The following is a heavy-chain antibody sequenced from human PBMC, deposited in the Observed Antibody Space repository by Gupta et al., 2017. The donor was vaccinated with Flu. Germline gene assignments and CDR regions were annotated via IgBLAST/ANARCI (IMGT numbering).Heavy chain of an antibody. D-gene: IGHD6-13*01. J-gene: IGHJ4*02. V-gene: IGHV1-69*02. CDR2: IIPILGIA. CDR1: GGTFSSYT. CDR3: ATRIATRGVDY. Sequence: QVQLVQSGAEVKKPGSSVKVSCKASGGTFSSYTISWVRQAPGQGLEWMGRIIPILGIANYAQKFQGRVTITADKSTSTAYMELSSLRSEDTAVYYCATRIATRGVDYWGQGTLVTVSS.